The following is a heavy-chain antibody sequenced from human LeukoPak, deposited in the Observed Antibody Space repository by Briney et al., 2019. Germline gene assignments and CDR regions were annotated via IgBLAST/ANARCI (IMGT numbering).Heavy chain of an antibody. D-gene: IGHD3-9*01. V-gene: IGHV4-59*01. CDR3: ARVPGWDWTLFTGPDYYYLDV. CDR2: MYYSESTNYNPPT. Sequence: PSETLSLTCTVSSGSISSCYGSWIRQPPGKGLEWIGYMYYSESTNYNPPTNYNPSLKSRVTISGDTSKNQFSLKLSSVAAADTAVYYCARVPGWDWTLFTGPDYYYLDVWGKGTTVTISS. CDR1: SGSISSCY. J-gene: IGHJ6*03.